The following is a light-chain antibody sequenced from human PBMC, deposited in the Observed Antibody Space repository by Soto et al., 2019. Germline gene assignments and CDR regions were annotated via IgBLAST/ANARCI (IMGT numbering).Light chain of an antibody. CDR3: QQYSTSPRT. J-gene: IGKJ1*01. Sequence: EIVLTQSPGTLSLSPGERATLSCRASQSVSSSCLDWYQQKTGQAPRLLLYGASRRATGIPERFSGSGSGTDFTLTISRLESEDFAVYYCQQYSTSPRTFGQGTRVEIK. CDR2: GAS. CDR1: QSVSSSC. V-gene: IGKV3-20*01.